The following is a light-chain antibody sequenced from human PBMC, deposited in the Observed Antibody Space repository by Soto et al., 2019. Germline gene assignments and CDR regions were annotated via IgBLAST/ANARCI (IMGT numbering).Light chain of an antibody. J-gene: IGLJ3*02. Sequence: QAVVTQEPSLTVSPGGTVPLTCGSDTGAVTGTHWPYWLQQRPGQAPRTLIYDTSTKPSWTPARFSGSLLGGKAALTLSGAQPEDEADYYCLLSYGPPWVFGGGTKLTVL. CDR3: LLSYGPPWV. CDR2: DTS. V-gene: IGLV7-46*01. CDR1: TGAVTGTHW.